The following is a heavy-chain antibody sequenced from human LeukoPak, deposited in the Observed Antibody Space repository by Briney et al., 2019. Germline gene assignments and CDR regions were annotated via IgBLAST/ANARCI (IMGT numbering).Heavy chain of an antibody. Sequence: ETLSLTCTVSGDSISSYYWSWVRQAPGKGLEWVSLIRDSGETFYADSVKGRFTISRDNSKNTMYLQMNRLRVEDTAVYFCARDRAVTQDWVEFDPWGQGTLVTVSS. CDR3: ARDRAVTQDWVEFDP. CDR1: GDSISSYY. V-gene: IGHV3-66*03. CDR2: IRDSGET. D-gene: IGHD4-17*01. J-gene: IGHJ5*02.